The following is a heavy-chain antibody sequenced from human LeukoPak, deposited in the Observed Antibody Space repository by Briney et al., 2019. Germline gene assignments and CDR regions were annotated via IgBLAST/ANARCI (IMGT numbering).Heavy chain of an antibody. CDR3: AKDTGDIVATIFDY. CDR1: GFTFSSYG. Sequence: QPGGSLRLSCAASGFTFSSYGMHWVRQAPGKGLEWVAFIRYDGSNKYYADSVKGRFTISRDNSKNTLYLQMNSLRAEDTAVYYCAKDTGDIVATIFDYWGQGTLVTVSS. CDR2: IRYDGSNK. D-gene: IGHD5-12*01. V-gene: IGHV3-30*02. J-gene: IGHJ4*02.